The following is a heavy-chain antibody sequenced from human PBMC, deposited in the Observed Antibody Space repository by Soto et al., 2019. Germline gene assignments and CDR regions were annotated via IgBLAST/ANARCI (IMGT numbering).Heavy chain of an antibody. CDR2: ISGSGGST. CDR1: GFTFSSYA. Sequence: GGSLRLSCAASGFTFSSYAMSWVRQAPGKGLEWVSAISGSGGSTYYADSVKGRFTISRDNSKNTLYLQMNSLRAEDTAVYYRAKGRSYYYYYGVDVWGQGTTVTVSS. V-gene: IGHV3-23*01. J-gene: IGHJ6*02. CDR3: AKGRSYYYYYGVDV.